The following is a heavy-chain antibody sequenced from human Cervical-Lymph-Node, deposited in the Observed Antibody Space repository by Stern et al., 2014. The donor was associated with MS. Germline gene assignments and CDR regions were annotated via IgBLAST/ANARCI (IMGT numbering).Heavy chain of an antibody. Sequence: VQLVQSGGGLVKPGGSLRLSCAASGFSFSDAWMNWVRQAPGKGLEWVGRIKSRTDVGTTEYAAPVKGRFTISRDDSKNTLFLQMNSLQTEDTAMYYCTTDPNGDYAGQVYWYFDLWGRGTLVTVSS. J-gene: IGHJ2*01. CDR3: TTDPNGDYAGQVYWYFDL. CDR2: IKSRTDVGTT. D-gene: IGHD4-17*01. CDR1: GFSFSDAW. V-gene: IGHV3-15*01.